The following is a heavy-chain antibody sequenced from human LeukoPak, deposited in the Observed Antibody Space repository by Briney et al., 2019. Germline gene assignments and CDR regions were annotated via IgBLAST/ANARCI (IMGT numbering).Heavy chain of an antibody. CDR3: ARDLARSGLYGMDV. Sequence: ASVRVSCKASGHTFIDYYIYWVRQAPGQGLEWMGWIDPDGGGTNYAQKFRGRVTMTSDTSTNTADMELSRLTSDDTATYYCARDLARSGLYGMDVWGQGTTITVSS. CDR2: IDPDGGGT. V-gene: IGHV1-2*02. CDR1: GHTFIDYY. J-gene: IGHJ6*02. D-gene: IGHD2-15*01.